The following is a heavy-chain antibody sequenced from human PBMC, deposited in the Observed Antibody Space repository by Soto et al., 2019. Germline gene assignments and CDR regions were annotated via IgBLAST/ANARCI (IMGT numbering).Heavy chain of an antibody. V-gene: IGHV4-39*01. CDR3: ATLGGQD. J-gene: IGHJ4*02. CDR1: GGSISSSSYY. D-gene: IGHD3-16*01. Sequence: QLQLQESGPGLVKPSETLSLTCTVSGGSISSSSYYWGWIRQPPGKGLEWIGSIYYSGSTYYNPPPKRRAPIPVDTSKTQFSLKLSSAPAADTAVYYCATLGGQDWGQGTLVTVSS. CDR2: IYYSGST.